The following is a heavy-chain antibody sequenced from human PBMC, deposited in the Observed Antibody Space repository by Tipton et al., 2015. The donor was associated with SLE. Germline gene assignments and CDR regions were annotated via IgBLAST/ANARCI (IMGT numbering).Heavy chain of an antibody. CDR3: ARGAYCGGDCSFDY. CDR2: IYYSGST. V-gene: IGHV4-59*08. Sequence: TLSLTCTVSGGSISSHYWSWIRQPPGKGLEWIGYIYYSGSTNYNPSLKSRVTISVDTSKNQLSLKLSSVTAADTAVYYCARGAYCGGDCSFDYWGQGTLVTVSS. CDR1: GGSISSHY. D-gene: IGHD2-21*01. J-gene: IGHJ4*02.